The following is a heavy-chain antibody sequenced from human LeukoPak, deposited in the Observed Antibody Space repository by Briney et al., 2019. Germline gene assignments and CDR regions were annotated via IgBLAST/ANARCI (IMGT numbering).Heavy chain of an antibody. V-gene: IGHV3-30*14. CDR1: GFTFSSYA. CDR2: ISYDGSNK. D-gene: IGHD3-22*01. CDR3: ARGGRGSAAVVAPRAFDI. J-gene: IGHJ3*02. Sequence: GGSLRLSCAASGFTFSSYAMHWVRQAPGKGLEWVAVISYDGSNKYYADSVKGRFTISRDISKNTLYLQMNSLRAEDSALYYCARGGRGSAAVVAPRAFDIWGQGTMVTVSS.